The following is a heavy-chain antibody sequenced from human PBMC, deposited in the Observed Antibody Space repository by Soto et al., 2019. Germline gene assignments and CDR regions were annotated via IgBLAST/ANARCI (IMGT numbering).Heavy chain of an antibody. CDR1: GGTFSSYT. V-gene: IGHV1-69*02. J-gene: IGHJ4*02. Sequence: QVQLVQSGAEVKKPGSSVKVSCKASGGTFSSYTISWVRQAPGQGLEWMGRIIPILGIANYAQKFQGRVTFTADKSTSTAYMELSSLRSEDTAVYYCRAAPSSWALPDYWGQGTLVTVSS. D-gene: IGHD6-13*01. CDR3: RAAPSSWALPDY. CDR2: IIPILGIA.